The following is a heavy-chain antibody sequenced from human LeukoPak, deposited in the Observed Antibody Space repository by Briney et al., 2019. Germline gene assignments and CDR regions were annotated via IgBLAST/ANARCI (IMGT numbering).Heavy chain of an antibody. CDR2: IWPDGTIQ. CDR1: VFIFSYYG. J-gene: IGHJ4*02. Sequence: GGSLRLSCAASVFIFSYYGMHWVRQAPGKGLEWLAVIWPDGTIQYYADPVKGRFTISRDNSKNTLYLQLTGLRADDSAVYYCARHNHDWGWDFWGQGAQVTVSS. CDR3: ARHNHDWGWDF. V-gene: IGHV3-33*01. D-gene: IGHD2-8*02.